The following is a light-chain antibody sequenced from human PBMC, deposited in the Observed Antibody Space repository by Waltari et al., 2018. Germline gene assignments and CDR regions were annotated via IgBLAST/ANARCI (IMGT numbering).Light chain of an antibody. CDR3: HQYNDGPPFN. CDR2: GAS. J-gene: IGKJ2*01. V-gene: IGKV3-15*01. CDR1: QSVTTK. Sequence: EIVMAQSPASLSVSPGARAIFSCRDSQSVTTKVAWYQQKPGQPPRLLIYGASTRATDIPARFSGSGSDTEFTLTITSPQSEDVGVYYCHQYNDGPPFNFGQGTKLEIK.